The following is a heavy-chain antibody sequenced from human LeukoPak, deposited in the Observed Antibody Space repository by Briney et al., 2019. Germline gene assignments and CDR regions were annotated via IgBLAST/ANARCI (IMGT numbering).Heavy chain of an antibody. V-gene: IGHV3-33*01. J-gene: IGHJ5*02. CDR2: IWYDGSNK. Sequence: GRSLRLSCAASGFTFSSYGMHWVRQAPGKGLEWVAVIWYDGSNKYYADSVKGRFTISRDNSKNTLYLQMNSLRAEDTAVYYCARDSLFRHNWNDWYYDFWSGYYQGWFDPWGQGTLVTVSS. CDR3: ARDSLFRHNWNDWYYDFWSGYYQGWFDP. CDR1: GFTFSSYG. D-gene: IGHD3-3*01.